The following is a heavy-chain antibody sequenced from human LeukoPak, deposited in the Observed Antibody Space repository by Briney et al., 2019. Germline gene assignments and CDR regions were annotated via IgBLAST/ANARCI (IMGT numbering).Heavy chain of an antibody. CDR3: AREGDWNYVSDY. V-gene: IGHV3-11*01. J-gene: IGHJ4*02. CDR2: ISSGGGTI. CDR1: GFTFSDCY. Sequence: GGSLRLSCAASGFTFSDCYMSWIRQAPGKGLEWVSYISSGGGTIYYADSVKGRFTISRDNAKNSLYLQMDSLRAEDTAVYYCAREGDWNYVSDYWGQGTQVTVSS. D-gene: IGHD1-7*01.